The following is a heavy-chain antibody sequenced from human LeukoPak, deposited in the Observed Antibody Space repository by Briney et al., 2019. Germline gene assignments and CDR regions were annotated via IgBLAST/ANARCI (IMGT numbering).Heavy chain of an antibody. J-gene: IGHJ5*01. CDR2: IHNSGNT. D-gene: IGHD1-1*01. CDR3: AREGTTGRNLNWFDS. CDR1: GGSISSYY. Sequence: SETLSLTCTVSGGSISSYYWSWIRQPPGKGLEWVGHIHNSGNTNYNPSLKSRVTLSVDTSKNQFSLKLSSVTAADTAVYYCAREGTTGRNLNWFDSWGQGTLVTVSS. V-gene: IGHV4-59*01.